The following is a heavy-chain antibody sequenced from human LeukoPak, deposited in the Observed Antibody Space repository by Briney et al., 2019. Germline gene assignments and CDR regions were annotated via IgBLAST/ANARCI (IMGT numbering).Heavy chain of an antibody. CDR1: GGSISSSGYY. D-gene: IGHD4-17*01. CDR2: IYYSGTT. Sequence: SETLSLTCTVSGGSISSSGYYWGWIRQPPGKGLEWIGSIYYSGTTNYNPSLKSRVTISVDTSKNQFSLQLRSVTAADTAVYYCAREDPQTTVPEGMDVWGQGTTVTVSS. V-gene: IGHV4-39*07. J-gene: IGHJ6*02. CDR3: AREDPQTTVPEGMDV.